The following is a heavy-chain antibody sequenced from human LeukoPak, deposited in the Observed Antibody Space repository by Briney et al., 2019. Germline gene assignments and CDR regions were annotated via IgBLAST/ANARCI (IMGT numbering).Heavy chain of an antibody. J-gene: IGHJ3*02. CDR2: ISSSSSTI. V-gene: IGHV3-48*01. CDR1: GFTFSSYS. D-gene: IGHD3-10*01. Sequence: GGSLRLSCAASGFTFSSYSMNWVRQAPGKGLEWVSYISSSSSTIYYADSVKGRFTISRDNAKNSLYLQMNSLRAEDTAVYYCARDRTVLWFGELLWDAFDIWGQGTMVIVSS. CDR3: ARDRTVLWFGELLWDAFDI.